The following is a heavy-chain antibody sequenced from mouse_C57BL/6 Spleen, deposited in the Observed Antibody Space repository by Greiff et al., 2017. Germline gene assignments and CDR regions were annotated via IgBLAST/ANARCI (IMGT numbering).Heavy chain of an antibody. CDR1: GYAFSSSW. CDR3: ARGRSNYVAY. D-gene: IGHD2-5*01. J-gene: IGHJ3*01. V-gene: IGHV1-82*01. Sequence: QVQLQQSGPELVKPGASVKISCKASGYAFSSSWMNWVKQRPGKGLEWIGRIYPGDGDTNYNGKFKGKATLTADKSSSTAYMQLSSLTSEDSAVYFCARGRSNYVAYWGKGTLVTVSA. CDR2: IYPGDGDT.